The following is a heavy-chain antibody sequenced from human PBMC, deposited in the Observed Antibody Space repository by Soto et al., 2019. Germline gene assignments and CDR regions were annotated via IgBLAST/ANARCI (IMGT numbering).Heavy chain of an antibody. CDR1: GDSINNNNFF. J-gene: IGHJ4*02. V-gene: IGHV4-39*01. Sequence: SETLSLTCTVSGDSINNNNFFWDWIRQPPGKRLEWIGGVSNSGSASFNPSLRSRVTISADTTKNQFSLKVNSVTVAYIAIYYCARRLNVWSGSFDYWGQGTLVTVSS. D-gene: IGHD3-3*01. CDR2: VSNSGSA. CDR3: ARRLNVWSGSFDY.